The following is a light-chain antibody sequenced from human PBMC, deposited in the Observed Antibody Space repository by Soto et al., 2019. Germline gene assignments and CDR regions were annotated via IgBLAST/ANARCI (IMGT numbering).Light chain of an antibody. J-gene: IGKJ2*01. Sequence: EIVMTQSPATLSVSPGERATLSCRASQSVSSNLAWYQQKPGQAPRLLIYGASTRATGIPARFSGSGSGTEFTLTISSLQSEDFAVYYCQQYNWPPYTFGQGTKLDIK. V-gene: IGKV3-15*01. CDR3: QQYNWPPYT. CDR2: GAS. CDR1: QSVSSN.